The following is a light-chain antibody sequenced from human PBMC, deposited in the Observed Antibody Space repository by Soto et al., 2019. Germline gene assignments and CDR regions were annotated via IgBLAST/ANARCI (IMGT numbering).Light chain of an antibody. CDR2: EVS. CDR1: SSDVGGYNY. CDR3: SSYTSSSALV. J-gene: IGLJ2*01. Sequence: QSALTQPASVSGSPGQSITISCTGSSSDVGGYNYVSWYQNHPGTAPKLMIYEVSNRPSGVSNRFSGSKSGNTASLTISGLQAEDEADYCCSSYTSSSALVFGGGTKVTVL. V-gene: IGLV2-14*01.